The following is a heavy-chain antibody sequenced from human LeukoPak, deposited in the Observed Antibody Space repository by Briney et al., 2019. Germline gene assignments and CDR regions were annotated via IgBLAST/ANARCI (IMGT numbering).Heavy chain of an antibody. J-gene: IGHJ4*02. Sequence: SETLSLTCSLSGGSLNSYYWSWIRQPAGKGLEWIGRIYSSGSTNYNPSLKSRVTVSVDTSKNRFCLNLTSVTAADAAVYYCARTSPRYGGFDYWGQGTLVTVSS. CDR1: GGSLNSYY. D-gene: IGHD4-23*01. V-gene: IGHV4-4*07. CDR3: ARTSPRYGGFDY. CDR2: IYSSGST.